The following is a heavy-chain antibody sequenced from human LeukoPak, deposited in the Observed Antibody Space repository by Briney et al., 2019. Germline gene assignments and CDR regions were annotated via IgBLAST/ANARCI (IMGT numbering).Heavy chain of an antibody. J-gene: IGHJ4*02. D-gene: IGHD1-26*01. V-gene: IGHV3-9*01. CDR1: GFTFDDYA. CDR3: AKEKTIVGATIRGYFDY. CDR2: ISWNSGSI. Sequence: PGGSLRLSCAASGFTFDDYAMHWVQQAPGKGLEWVSGISWNSGSIGYADSVKGRFTISRDNAKNSLYLQMNSLRAEDTALYYCAKEKTIVGATIRGYFDYWGQGTLVTVSS.